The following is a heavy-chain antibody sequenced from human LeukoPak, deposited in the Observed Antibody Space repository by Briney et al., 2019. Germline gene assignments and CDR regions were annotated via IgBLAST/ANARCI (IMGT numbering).Heavy chain of an antibody. Sequence: KSSETLSLTCTVSGGSISSSSYYWGWIRQPPGTGLEWIGSVHYTLSSYYNPSLKSRVTISVDTSRNQFSLRLTSVTAADTAVYYCVRYEEEDGYNAKTCDHWGQGTLVTVSS. J-gene: IGHJ4*02. CDR3: VRYEEEDGYNAKTCDH. CDR2: VHYTLSS. D-gene: IGHD5-24*01. CDR1: GGSISSSSYY. V-gene: IGHV4-39*01.